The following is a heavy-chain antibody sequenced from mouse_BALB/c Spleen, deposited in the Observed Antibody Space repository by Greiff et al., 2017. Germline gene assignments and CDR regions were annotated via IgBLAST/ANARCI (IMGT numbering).Heavy chain of an antibody. V-gene: IGHV1-14*01. D-gene: IGHD1-2*01. J-gene: IGHJ2*01. Sequence: QLQQPGPELVKPGASVKMSCKASGYTFTSYVMHWVKQKPGQGLEWIGYINPYNDGTKYNEKFKGKATLTSDKSSSTAYMGLSSLTSEDSAVYCCASYYGYYFDYWGQGTTLTVSS. CDR1: GYTFTSYV. CDR3: ASYYGYYFDY. CDR2: INPYNDGT.